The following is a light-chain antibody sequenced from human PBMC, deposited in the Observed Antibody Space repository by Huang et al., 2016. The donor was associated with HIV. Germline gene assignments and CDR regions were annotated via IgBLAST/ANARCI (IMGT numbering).Light chain of an antibody. Sequence: EIVMTQSPATLSVSPGQRVTLSCRANRSVSTNLAWYQQRQGQAPRLLIYGSSTRAPGIPARFSGSGSGTDFALTISSRQSEDFALYYCHQYNNWLLSFGGGTRV. J-gene: IGKJ4*01. CDR1: RSVSTN. V-gene: IGKV3-15*01. CDR2: GSS. CDR3: HQYNNWLLS.